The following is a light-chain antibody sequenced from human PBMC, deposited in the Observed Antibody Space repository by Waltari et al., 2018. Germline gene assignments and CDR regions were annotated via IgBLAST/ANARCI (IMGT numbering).Light chain of an antibody. CDR3: QSYDSSNRWV. CDR2: GDN. V-gene: IGLV6-57*01. J-gene: IGLJ3*02. Sequence: NFMLTQPHSVSESPGKTVTISCTRSSGSIASNYVQWYQQRPGSSTTTWIDGDNQSPPGVPDRFAGSSDSSSNSASLTISGLKTEDEADYYCQSYDSSNRWVFGGGTKLTVL. CDR1: SGSIASNY.